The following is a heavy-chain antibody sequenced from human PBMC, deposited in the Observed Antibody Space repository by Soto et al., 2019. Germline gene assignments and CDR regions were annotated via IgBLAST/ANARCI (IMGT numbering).Heavy chain of an antibody. CDR1: GFTFSSYD. J-gene: IGHJ4*02. V-gene: IGHV3-13*01. CDR2: IGTAGDT. Sequence: GGSLRLSCAASGFTFSSYDMHWVRQATGKGLEWVSAIGTAGDTYYPGSVKGRFTISRENAENSLYLQMNSLRAGDTAVYYCARATASYGDYLDYWGQGTLVTVSS. D-gene: IGHD4-17*01. CDR3: ARATASYGDYLDY.